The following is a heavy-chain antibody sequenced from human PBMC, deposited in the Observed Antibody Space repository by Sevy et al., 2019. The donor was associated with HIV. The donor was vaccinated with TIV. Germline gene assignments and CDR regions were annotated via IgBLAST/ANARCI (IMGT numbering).Heavy chain of an antibody. CDR2: ISTSGSNR. D-gene: IGHD1-1*01. CDR3: AKRGGQYDLGMDV. Sequence: GGSLRLSCAASGFMFSSFEMNWVRQAPGKGLEWVSSISTSGSNRYYADSVKGRVTISRDNAKKSLYLQMNSLRAEDTAIYFCAKRGGQYDLGMDVWGQGTTVTVSS. V-gene: IGHV3-48*03. CDR1: GFMFSSFE. J-gene: IGHJ6*02.